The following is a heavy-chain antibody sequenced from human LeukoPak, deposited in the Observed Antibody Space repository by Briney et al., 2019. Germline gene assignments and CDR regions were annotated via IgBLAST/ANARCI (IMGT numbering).Heavy chain of an antibody. V-gene: IGHV1-8*01. CDR3: ARVTSGMRYNWFDP. J-gene: IGHJ5*02. D-gene: IGHD2-2*01. CDR2: IHPRSGYS. CDR1: GYTFTDYD. Sequence: ASVTVSCKTSGYTFTDYDVYWVRHAPRQGLEWMGYIHPRSGYSESAQRFQGRLSMTRDVSTDTAYMELSTLTSDDTAVYYCARVTSGMRYNWFDPWGQGTLIIVSS.